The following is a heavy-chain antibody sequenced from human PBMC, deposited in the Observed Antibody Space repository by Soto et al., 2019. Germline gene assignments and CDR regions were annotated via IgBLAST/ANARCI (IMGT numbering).Heavy chain of an antibody. D-gene: IGHD2-21*02. CDR3: AHSLGYGGNSDYFDY. J-gene: IGHJ4*02. Sequence: QITXXESGPTLVKPTQTLTLTCTFSGFSLSTSGVGVGWIRQPPGKALEWLALIYWDDDKRYSPSLKSRLTITKDTSKNQVVLTMTNMDPVDTATYYCAHSLGYGGNSDYFDYWGQGTLVTVSS. CDR2: IYWDDDK. CDR1: GFSLSTSGVG. V-gene: IGHV2-5*02.